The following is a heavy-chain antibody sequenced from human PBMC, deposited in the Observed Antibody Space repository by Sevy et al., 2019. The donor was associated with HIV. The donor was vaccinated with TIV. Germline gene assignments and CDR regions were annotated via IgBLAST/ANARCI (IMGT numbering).Heavy chain of an antibody. CDR3: ARMGDYFDTSGYYPLKD. Sequence: ASVKVSCKASGYTFTEYYVHWLRQAPGQGLEWMGWINPQTGGTYFAKKFQDRVTLTTATCINAVYMELSGLKFDDTAVFYWARMGDYFDTSGYYPLKDWGLGTLVTVSS. CDR2: INPQTGGT. V-gene: IGHV1-2*02. J-gene: IGHJ4*02. D-gene: IGHD3-22*01. CDR1: GYTFTEYY.